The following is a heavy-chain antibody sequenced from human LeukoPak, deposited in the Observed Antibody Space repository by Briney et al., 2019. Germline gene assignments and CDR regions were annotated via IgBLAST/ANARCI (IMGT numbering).Heavy chain of an antibody. CDR3: ARGVYSNADYFDY. CDR1: GFTFDDYG. CDR2: INWNGGST. D-gene: IGHD4-11*01. V-gene: IGHV3-20*01. Sequence: GGSLRLSCAVSGFTFDDYGMSWVRQAPGKGLEWVAGINWNGGSTAYADSVKGRFTIPRDNAKNSLYLQMNSLRVEDTALYHCARGVYSNADYFDYWGQGTLVTVSS. J-gene: IGHJ4*02.